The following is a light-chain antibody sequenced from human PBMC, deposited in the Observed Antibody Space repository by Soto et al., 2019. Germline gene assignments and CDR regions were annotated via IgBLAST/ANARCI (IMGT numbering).Light chain of an antibody. CDR2: DTT. V-gene: IGLV7-46*01. CDR3: LLSFRGDRPHVV. J-gene: IGLJ2*01. Sequence: QAVVTQEPSLTVSPGGTVTLTCGSSTGAVTSGHYPYWFQQKPGQAPRTLIYDTTNKHSWTPARFSGSLLGGKAALTLSGAQPEDEAEYYCLLSFRGDRPHVVFGGGTQLTVL. CDR1: TGAVTSGHY.